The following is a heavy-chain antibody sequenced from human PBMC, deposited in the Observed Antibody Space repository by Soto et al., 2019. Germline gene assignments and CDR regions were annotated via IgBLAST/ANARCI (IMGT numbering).Heavy chain of an antibody. Sequence: GGSLRLSCAASGLTFSGAWMNWVRQAPGKGLEWVSYISSSSSTIYYADSVKGRFTISRDNAKNSLYLQVNSLRAEDTAVYYCARDFYYDFWSGPFDYWGQGTLVTVSS. D-gene: IGHD3-3*01. V-gene: IGHV3-48*01. J-gene: IGHJ4*02. CDR3: ARDFYYDFWSGPFDY. CDR1: GLTFSGAW. CDR2: ISSSSSTI.